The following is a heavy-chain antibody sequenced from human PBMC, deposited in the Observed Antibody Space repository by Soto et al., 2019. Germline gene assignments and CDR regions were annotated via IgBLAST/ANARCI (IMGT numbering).Heavy chain of an antibody. V-gene: IGHV4-39*01. CDR1: GGSISSRSYY. CDR3: ASDTVTLYYYYYGMDV. CDR2: MYYSGST. Sequence: QLQLQQSGPGLVKPSETLSLTCTVSGGSISSRSYYWGWIRQPPEKGLEWIGSMYYSGSTYYNPSLKSRVTISVDTSKNQFSLKLSSVTAADMAVYYCASDTVTLYYYYYGMDVWGQGTTVTVSS. J-gene: IGHJ6*02. D-gene: IGHD4-17*01.